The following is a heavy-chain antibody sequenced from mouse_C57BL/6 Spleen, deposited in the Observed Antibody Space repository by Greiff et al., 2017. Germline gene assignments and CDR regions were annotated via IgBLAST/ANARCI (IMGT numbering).Heavy chain of an antibody. D-gene: IGHD1-1*01. CDR1: GFTFSDAW. J-gene: IGHJ3*01. V-gene: IGHV6-6*01. CDR3: THHSFYYYSSSPFAY. CDR2: IRNKANNHAT. Sequence: EVQLQESGGGLVQPGGSMKLSCAASGFTFSDAWMDWVRQSPEKGLEWVAEIRNKANNHATYYAESVKGRFTISRDDSKSSVYLQMNSLRAEDTGIYYCTHHSFYYYSSSPFAYWGQGTLVTVSA.